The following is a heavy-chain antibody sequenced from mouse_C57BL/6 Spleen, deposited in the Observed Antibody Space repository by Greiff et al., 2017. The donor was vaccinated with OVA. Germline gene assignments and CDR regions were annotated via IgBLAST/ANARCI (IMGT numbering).Heavy chain of an antibody. V-gene: IGHV1-76*01. CDR2: IYPGSGNT. J-gene: IGHJ2*01. CDR1: GYTFTDYY. D-gene: IGHD1-1*01. CDR3: AREGDYYGSRVLDY. Sequence: VQLQQSGAELVRPGASVKLSCKASGYTFTDYYINWVKQRPGQGLEWIARIYPGSGNTYYNEKFKGKATLTAEKSSSTAYMQLSSLTSDDSAVYFCAREGDYYGSRVLDYWGQGTTLTVSS.